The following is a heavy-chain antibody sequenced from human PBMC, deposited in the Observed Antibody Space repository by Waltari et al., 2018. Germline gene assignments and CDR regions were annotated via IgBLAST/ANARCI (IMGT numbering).Heavy chain of an antibody. J-gene: IGHJ4*02. CDR3: ASVTGKGY. D-gene: IGHD1-1*01. Sequence: QVHLVESGGGVVQPGGSLGLSCAGSGFHFNDYGIHWVRQAPGKVLGGLAVVSFEEITQYYAESVKGRFISSRDKSMNTVYLEMNSLRPDETAMYYCASVTGKGYWGQGTLVTVSS. CDR1: GFHFNDYG. V-gene: IGHV3-30*03. CDR2: VSFEEITQ.